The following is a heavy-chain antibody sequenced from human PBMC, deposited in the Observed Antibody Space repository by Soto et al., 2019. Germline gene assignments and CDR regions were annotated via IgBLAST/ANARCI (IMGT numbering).Heavy chain of an antibody. CDR1: GFSLSTSGVG. D-gene: IGHD2-2*01. J-gene: IGHJ5*02. CDR3: AHSFHIVVVPDAEPPFDP. V-gene: IGHV2-5*01. Sequence: SGPTLVNPTQTLTLTCTFSGFSLSTSGVGVGWIRQPPGKALEWLALIYWNDDKRYSPSLKSRLTITKDTSKNQVVLTMTNMDPVDTATYYCAHSFHIVVVPDAEPPFDPWGQGTLVTVSS. CDR2: IYWNDDK.